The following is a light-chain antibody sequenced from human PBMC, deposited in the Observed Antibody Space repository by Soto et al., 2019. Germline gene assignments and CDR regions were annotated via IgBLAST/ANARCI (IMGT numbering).Light chain of an antibody. CDR1: SSDVGGYNY. CDR2: DVT. Sequence: QSDLTQPASVSGSPGQSITISCTGTSSDVGGYNYVSWYQQYPGKAPKLMIYDVTNRPSGVSNRFSGSKSGNTASLTISGLQAEDEADYYCSSCASSSPWVFGGGTKLTVL. J-gene: IGLJ2*01. CDR3: SSCASSSPWV. V-gene: IGLV2-14*01.